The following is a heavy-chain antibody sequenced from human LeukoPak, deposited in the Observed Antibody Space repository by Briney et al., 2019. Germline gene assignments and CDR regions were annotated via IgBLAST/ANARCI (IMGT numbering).Heavy chain of an antibody. CDR2: VTNSGNTT. V-gene: IGHV3-23*01. CDR3: ARHRNFGANFAIDY. J-gene: IGHJ4*02. CDR1: GFAFSDVA. D-gene: IGHD4/OR15-4a*01. Sequence: GGSLRLSCAASGFAFSDVAMSWVRQAPGKGLEWVSAVTNSGNTTYYADSVKGRFTISKDNAKSTLHLQLNSLRAEDTAIYFCARHRNFGANFAIDYWGQGTLVTVSS.